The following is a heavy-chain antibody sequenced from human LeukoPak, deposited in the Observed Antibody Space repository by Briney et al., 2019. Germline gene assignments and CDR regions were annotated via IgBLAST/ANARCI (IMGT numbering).Heavy chain of an antibody. V-gene: IGHV3-23*01. CDR2: ISNSGGNT. CDR3: AKRPGAGLYFDY. CDR1: GFTFSSYA. J-gene: IGHJ4*02. Sequence: PGGSLRLSCTASGFTFSSYAMSWVRQAPGKGLEWVSSISNSGGNTYYAASVKGRFTISRDNSKNTLYLQMNSLRAEDTAVYYRAKRPGAGLYFDYWGQGALVTVSS. D-gene: IGHD1-26*01.